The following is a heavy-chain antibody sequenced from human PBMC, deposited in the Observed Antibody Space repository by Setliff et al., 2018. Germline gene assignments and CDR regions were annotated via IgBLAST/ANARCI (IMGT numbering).Heavy chain of an antibody. J-gene: IGHJ5*02. Sequence: GGSLRLSCAASGFSFNNAWMNWVRQAPGKGLEWVGRVKSRTAGATTDYAAPVKGRFTVSRDDSKNTLYLQMNSLRAEDTAVYYCAKHSYYYGSGEIGWFDPWGQGTLVTVSS. CDR2: VKSRTAGATT. V-gene: IGHV3-15*07. CDR1: GFSFNNAW. D-gene: IGHD3-10*01. CDR3: AKHSYYYGSGEIGWFDP.